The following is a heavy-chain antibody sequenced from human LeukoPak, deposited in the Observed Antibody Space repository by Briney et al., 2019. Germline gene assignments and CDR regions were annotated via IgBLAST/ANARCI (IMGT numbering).Heavy chain of an antibody. CDR1: GWSFNDYY. V-gene: IGHV4-34*01. CDR2: INARGDT. D-gene: IGHD2-2*01. CDR3: ARGQVPAARGYNWFDP. J-gene: IGHJ5*02. Sequence: SETLSLTCAVYGWSFNDYYWNWVRQPPGKGLEWIGEINARGDTNYNPSLKGRVTISVDSSKNQFSLTLTSMIAADTAIYYCARGQVPAARGYNWFDPWGQGTLVTVSS.